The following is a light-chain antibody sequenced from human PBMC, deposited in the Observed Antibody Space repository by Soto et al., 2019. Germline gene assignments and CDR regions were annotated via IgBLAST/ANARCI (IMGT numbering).Light chain of an antibody. V-gene: IGKV1-39*01. CDR3: HQSHMTPPT. Sequence: DIPMTQSPSSLSASVGDRVTITCRASQNITGYVHWYQQKPGRAPKLLIYAASILDSGVPSRFSGSGFGTDVTLVIDSLQPDDFGTYYCHQSHMTPPTFGQG. J-gene: IGKJ2*01. CDR1: QNITGY. CDR2: AAS.